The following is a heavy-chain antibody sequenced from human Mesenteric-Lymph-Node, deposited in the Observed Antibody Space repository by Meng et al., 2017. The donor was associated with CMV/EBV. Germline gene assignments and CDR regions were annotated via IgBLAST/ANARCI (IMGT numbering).Heavy chain of an antibody. D-gene: IGHD2-2*01. Sequence: SGGSISSGGYIWSWTRQPPGKGLEWIGYISYSGNTYYSPSLKNRITISLDTSKNQFSLTVTSVTAADTAVYYCGRDCSSASCREPVDYWGQGTLVTVSS. CDR3: GRDCSSASCREPVDY. CDR2: ISYSGNT. J-gene: IGHJ4*02. V-gene: IGHV4-30-4*01. CDR1: GGSISSGGYI.